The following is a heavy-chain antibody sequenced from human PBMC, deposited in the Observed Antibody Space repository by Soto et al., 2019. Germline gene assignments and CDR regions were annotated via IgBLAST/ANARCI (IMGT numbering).Heavy chain of an antibody. Sequence: VGSLRLSCSASGFAFSTYAMHWVRQAPGKGLEYVSAISSNGGSTYYADSVKGRFTISRDNSKNTLYLQMSSLRAEDTAVYYCVKDQSIAVAGPHYYYGMDVWGQGTTVTVSS. J-gene: IGHJ6*02. CDR1: GFAFSTYA. D-gene: IGHD6-19*01. V-gene: IGHV3-64D*06. CDR2: ISSNGGST. CDR3: VKDQSIAVAGPHYYYGMDV.